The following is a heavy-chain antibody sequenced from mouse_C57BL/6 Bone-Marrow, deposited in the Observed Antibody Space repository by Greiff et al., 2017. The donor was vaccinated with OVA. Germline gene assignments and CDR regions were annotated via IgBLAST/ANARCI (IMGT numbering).Heavy chain of an antibody. Sequence: EVMLVESGGGLVKPGGSLKLSCAASGFTFSDYGMHWVRQAPEKGLEWVAYISSGSSTIYYADTVKGRFTISRDNAKNTLFLQMTSLRSEDTAMYYCARSYNSNDYPAMDYWGQGTSVTVSS. CDR1: GFTFSDYG. J-gene: IGHJ4*01. D-gene: IGHD2-5*01. CDR3: ARSYNSNDYPAMDY. CDR2: ISSGSSTI. V-gene: IGHV5-17*01.